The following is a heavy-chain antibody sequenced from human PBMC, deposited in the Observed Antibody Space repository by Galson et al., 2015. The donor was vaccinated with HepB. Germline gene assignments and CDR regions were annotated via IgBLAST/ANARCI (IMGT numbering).Heavy chain of an antibody. CDR3: ARVDNSWYGALGY. D-gene: IGHD6-13*01. CDR2: INPNNGGT. Sequence: SVKVSCKASGYTFTNYYIHWVRQAPGQGLEWMGRINPNNGGTNYAQKFQGRVTLTRDTSINTAYMELSRLTSDDTAVYLCARVDNSWYGALGYWGQGTLVIVSS. CDR1: GYTFTNYY. V-gene: IGHV1-2*06. J-gene: IGHJ4*02.